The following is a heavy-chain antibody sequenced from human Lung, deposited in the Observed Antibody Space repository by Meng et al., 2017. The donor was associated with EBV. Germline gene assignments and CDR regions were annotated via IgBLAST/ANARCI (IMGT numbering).Heavy chain of an antibody. V-gene: IGHV4-30-4*01. J-gene: IGHJ4*02. Sequence: VQLPESGPGLAKPSDTLSLTCTVSGGSISSGDYYWNWIRQPPGKGLEWIGYIFYSGSPYYNPSLKSRVTVSMDTSKNQFSLKLTSVTAADTAVYYCAKDRHYYDSMYFDYWGQGTLVTVSS. CDR1: GGSISSGDYY. D-gene: IGHD3-22*01. CDR3: AKDRHYYDSMYFDY. CDR2: IFYSGSP.